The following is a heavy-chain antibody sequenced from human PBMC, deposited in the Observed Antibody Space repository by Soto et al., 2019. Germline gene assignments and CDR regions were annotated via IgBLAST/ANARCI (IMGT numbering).Heavy chain of an antibody. D-gene: IGHD4-4*01. CDR3: AKDIYSNYNYYNMDV. Sequence: GGPLRVSGAASVFTFSSYWMYWVRQAPGEGLVWVSRIKTDGSTGYADSVKGRFTISRDNAKNSLYLQMKSLRAEDTALYYCAKDIYSNYNYYNMDVWGQGTTVTVSS. V-gene: IGHV3-74*01. CDR2: IKTDGST. J-gene: IGHJ6*02. CDR1: VFTFSSYW.